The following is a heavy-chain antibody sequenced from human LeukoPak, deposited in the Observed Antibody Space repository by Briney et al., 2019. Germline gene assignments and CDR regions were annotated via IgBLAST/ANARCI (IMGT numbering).Heavy chain of an antibody. CDR1: GGSISSSSDY. CDR3: ARHQWHYYYYMGV. J-gene: IGHJ6*03. V-gene: IGHV4-39*01. Sequence: SETLSLTCTVSGGSISSSSDYWGWIRQPPGKGLEWIGSIYYSGDTYYNPSLKSRRVTISVDTSKNQFSLRQSSVTAADTAVYYCARHQWHYYYYMGVWGKGSTVTVSS. D-gene: IGHD6-19*01. CDR2: IYYSGDT.